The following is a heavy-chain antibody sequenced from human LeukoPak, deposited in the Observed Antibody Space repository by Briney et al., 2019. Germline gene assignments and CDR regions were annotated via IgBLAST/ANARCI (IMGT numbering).Heavy chain of an antibody. D-gene: IGHD6-19*01. CDR1: GGSIGNYL. V-gene: IGHV4-4*07. CDR2: IHSSGST. Sequence: SETLSLTCTVSGGSIGNYLWSWIRQPAGKGLEWIGQIHSSGSTNYNPPLKSRVSMSIDTTEDQVSLTIRSVTAADTALYYCARRDISSGWSFDYWGQGTLVTVAS. J-gene: IGHJ4*02. CDR3: ARRDISSGWSFDY.